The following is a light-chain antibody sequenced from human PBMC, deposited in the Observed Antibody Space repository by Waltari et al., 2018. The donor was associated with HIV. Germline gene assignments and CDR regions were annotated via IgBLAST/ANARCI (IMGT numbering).Light chain of an antibody. CDR2: NDN. CDR1: RSNIGSNT. V-gene: IGLV1-44*01. J-gene: IGLJ3*02. Sequence: QSVLTQPPSASGTPGQRVTIFCSGTRSNIGSNTVNWYQLLPGTAPKLLIYNDNERPSGVPGRFSGSRSGASASLAISGLQPEDEADYYCSSWDDRLNGQGVFGGGTKLTVL. CDR3: SSWDDRLNGQGV.